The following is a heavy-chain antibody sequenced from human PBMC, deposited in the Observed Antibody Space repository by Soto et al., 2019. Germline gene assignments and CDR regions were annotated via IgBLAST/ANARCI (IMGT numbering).Heavy chain of an antibody. Sequence: QVQLVQSGAEVKEPGSSVNVSCKTSGGTFGNTAVTWVRQVPGQGLELIGGIVPLCGTANYAQKFRGRVMITADESTSTAYMHLRSLSSDDTAIYYCARDGDPGYSFWSGRLGGGRFDPWGQGPLVTVSS. V-gene: IGHV1-69*12. D-gene: IGHD3-3*01. CDR1: GGTFGNTA. J-gene: IGHJ5*02. CDR3: ARDGDPGYSFWSGRLGGGRFDP. CDR2: IVPLCGTA.